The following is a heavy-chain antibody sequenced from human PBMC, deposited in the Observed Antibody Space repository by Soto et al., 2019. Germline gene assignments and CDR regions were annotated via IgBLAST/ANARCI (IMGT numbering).Heavy chain of an antibody. Sequence: QVQLQESGPGLVKPSQTLSLTCTVSVGSVSSGDYYWSWIRQHPGKCLEWIGYIYYGVSPYYNPSLKGRVTISADTSKNQLSLRLSSATAAETAVYYCARGRTHWGFDLWGRGTLVTVSS. CDR3: ARGRTHWGFDL. J-gene: IGHJ2*01. CDR1: VGSVSSGDYY. V-gene: IGHV4-31*03. CDR2: IYYGVSP.